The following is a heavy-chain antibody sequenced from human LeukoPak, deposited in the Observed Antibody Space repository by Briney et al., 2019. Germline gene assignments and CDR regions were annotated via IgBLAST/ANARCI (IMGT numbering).Heavy chain of an antibody. D-gene: IGHD3-22*01. Sequence: ASVKVSCKASGYTFTGYYMHWVRQAPGQGLEWMGRINPNSVGTNYAQKFQGRVTMTRDTSISTAYMELSRLRSDDTAVYYCARDYSDSSGEYAFDIWGQGTMVTVSS. CDR2: INPNSVGT. V-gene: IGHV1-2*06. J-gene: IGHJ3*02. CDR1: GYTFTGYY. CDR3: ARDYSDSSGEYAFDI.